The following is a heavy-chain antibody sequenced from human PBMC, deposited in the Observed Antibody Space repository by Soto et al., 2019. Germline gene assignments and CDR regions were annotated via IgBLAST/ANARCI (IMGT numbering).Heavy chain of an antibody. CDR2: ISSSSVTI. CDR3: ARDRLGCSGGGCYSGYYGMDV. J-gene: IGHJ6*02. CDR1: GFTFSTYS. D-gene: IGHD2-15*01. Sequence: EVQLVESGGGLVQPGGSLRLSCAASGFTFSTYSLNWVRQAPGKGLEWVSYISSSSVTINYADSVKGRFTISRDNAKKSLYLQMNSLRDADTAVYYCARDRLGCSGGGCYSGYYGMDVWGQGTTVTVSS. V-gene: IGHV3-48*02.